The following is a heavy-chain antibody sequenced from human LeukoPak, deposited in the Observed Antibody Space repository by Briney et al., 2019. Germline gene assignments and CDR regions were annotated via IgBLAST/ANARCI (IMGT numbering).Heavy chain of an antibody. CDR3: ARVPAAGKGPDY. CDR2: ISGSGGS. J-gene: IGHJ4*02. CDR1: GGSITTYY. Sequence: ETVSLTCTVSGGSITTYYWTWIRQPPGEGLEWISYISGSGGSAYITSLRGRVTISLDPSKNQFSLRLTSVTAADTAVYYCARVPAAGKGPDYWGQGTLVTDSP. D-gene: IGHD6-13*01. V-gene: IGHV4-59*01.